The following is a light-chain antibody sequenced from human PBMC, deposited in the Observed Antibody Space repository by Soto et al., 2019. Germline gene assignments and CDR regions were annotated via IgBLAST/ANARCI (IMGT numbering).Light chain of an antibody. J-gene: IGLJ1*01. Sequence: QSALTQPASVSGSPGQSITISCTGPSSDVGSYNLVSWYQQYPGKAPKLIIFEVFKRPSGVSHRFSGSKSGNTASLTISGLQDEEEANYYCCSYEGRATYVFGGGTKVTVL. CDR3: CSYEGRATYV. CDR2: EVF. V-gene: IGLV2-23*02. CDR1: SSDVGSYNL.